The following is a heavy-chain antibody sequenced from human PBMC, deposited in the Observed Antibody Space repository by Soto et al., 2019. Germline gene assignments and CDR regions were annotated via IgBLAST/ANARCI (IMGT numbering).Heavy chain of an antibody. V-gene: IGHV3-66*01. CDR2: IYSGGST. J-gene: IGHJ4*02. CDR1: GFTVSSNY. Sequence: PGGSLRLSCAASGFTVSSNYMSWVRQAPGKGLEWVSVIYSGGSTYYADSVKGRFTISRDNSKNTLYLQMNSLRAEDTAVYYCARDTPYYDSSAPSRWGQGTLVTVSS. CDR3: ARDTPYYDSSAPSR. D-gene: IGHD3-22*01.